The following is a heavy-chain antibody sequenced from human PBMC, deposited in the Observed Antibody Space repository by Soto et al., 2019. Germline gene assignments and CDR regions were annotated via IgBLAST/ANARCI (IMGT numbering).Heavy chain of an antibody. CDR2: ISYDGSNK. J-gene: IGHJ4*02. V-gene: IGHV3-30*03. Sequence: QVQLVESGGGVVQPGRSLRLSCAASGFTFSSYGMHWVRQAPGKGLEWVAVISYDGSNKYYADSVKGRFTISRDNSKNTLYLQMNSLRAEHTAVYYCTAHSYATYWGQGTLVTVSS. D-gene: IGHD5-18*01. CDR3: TAHSYATY. CDR1: GFTFSSYG.